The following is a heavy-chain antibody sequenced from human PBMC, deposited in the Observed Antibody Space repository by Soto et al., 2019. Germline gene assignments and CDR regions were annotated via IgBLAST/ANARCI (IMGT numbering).Heavy chain of an antibody. D-gene: IGHD2-15*01. Sequence: QMQLQESGPGLVKPSGTLSLTCTVSGVSINSANWWTWVRQSPGKGLEWIGEIYHSGSTNFNPSLKSRVTISVDHSKNQVYLELTSVTAADTAVYYCARYCGGGSCYLGAFDIWGQGTMVTVSS. CDR1: GVSINSANW. CDR2: IYHSGST. J-gene: IGHJ3*02. CDR3: ARYCGGGSCYLGAFDI. V-gene: IGHV4-4*02.